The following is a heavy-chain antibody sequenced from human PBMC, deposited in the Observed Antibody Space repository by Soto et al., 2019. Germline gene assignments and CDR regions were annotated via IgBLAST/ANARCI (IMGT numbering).Heavy chain of an antibody. Sequence: GGSLRLSCAASGFNFRSYWMTWVRQAPGKGLEWVANIKQEGGDKYYVDSVKGRFTISRDNAKKSLFLQMNSLRVEDTAVYYCERGREFGVITTFDYWGQGTLVTVSS. CDR1: GFNFRSYW. J-gene: IGHJ4*02. CDR2: IKQEGGDK. CDR3: ERGREFGVITTFDY. V-gene: IGHV3-7*01. D-gene: IGHD3-3*01.